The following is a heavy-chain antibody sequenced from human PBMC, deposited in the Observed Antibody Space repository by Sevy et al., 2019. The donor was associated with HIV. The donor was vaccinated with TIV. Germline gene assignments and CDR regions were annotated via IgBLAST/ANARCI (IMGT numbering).Heavy chain of an antibody. V-gene: IGHV4-39*01. Sequence: SETLSLTCTVSGGSISSSSYYWGWIRQPPGKGLEWIGSIYYSGSTYYNPSLKSRVTISVDTSKNQFSLKVSSVTAADTAVYYCVSNDPGGSSPFDYWGQGTLVTVSS. CDR3: VSNDPGGSSPFDY. D-gene: IGHD6-6*01. CDR2: IYYSGST. CDR1: GGSISSSSYY. J-gene: IGHJ4*02.